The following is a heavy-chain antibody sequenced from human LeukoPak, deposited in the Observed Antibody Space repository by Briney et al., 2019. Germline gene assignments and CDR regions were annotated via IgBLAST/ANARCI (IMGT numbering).Heavy chain of an antibody. Sequence: ASVKVSCKASGYTFTSYAMNWVRQAPGQGLEWMVWINTNTGNPTYAQGFTGRFVFSLDTSVSTAYLQISSLKAEDTAAYYCARSGTMVRGVIVYYYYMDVWGKGTTVTVAS. CDR1: GYTFTSYA. V-gene: IGHV7-4-1*02. CDR2: INTNTGNP. J-gene: IGHJ6*03. CDR3: ARSGTMVRGVIVYYYYMDV. D-gene: IGHD3-10*01.